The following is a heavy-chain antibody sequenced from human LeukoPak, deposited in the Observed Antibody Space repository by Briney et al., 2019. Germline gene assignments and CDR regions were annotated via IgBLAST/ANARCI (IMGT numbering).Heavy chain of an antibody. V-gene: IGHV3-21*01. Sequence: GGSLRLSCAASAFTFSTYNMNWVRQAPGKGLEWVSSIDTSSTYIFYAGSVKGRFTVSRDNAKNSLYLQMNSLRAEDTAVYYCARERGLDYDILTGDGMDVWGQGTTVTVSS. D-gene: IGHD3-9*01. CDR2: IDTSSTYI. CDR1: AFTFSTYN. J-gene: IGHJ6*02. CDR3: ARERGLDYDILTGDGMDV.